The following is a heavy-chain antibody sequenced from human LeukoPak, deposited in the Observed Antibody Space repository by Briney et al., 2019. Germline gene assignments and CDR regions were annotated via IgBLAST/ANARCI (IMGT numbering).Heavy chain of an antibody. V-gene: IGHV3-23*01. J-gene: IGHJ4*02. D-gene: IGHD4-17*01. CDR2: ISGSGGST. CDR3: AKRITVSYFNDY. Sequence: PGGSLRLSCAASGFTFSSYAMSRVRQAPGKGLEWVSAISGSGGSTYYADSVKGRFTISRDNSKNTLYLQMNSLRAEDTAVYYCAKRITVSYFNDYWGQGTLVTVSS. CDR1: GFTFSSYA.